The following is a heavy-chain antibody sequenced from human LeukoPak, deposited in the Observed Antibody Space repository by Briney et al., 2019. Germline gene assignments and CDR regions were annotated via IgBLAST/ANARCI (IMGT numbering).Heavy chain of an antibody. CDR3: ARGTYSSSSFYYYYGMDV. J-gene: IGHJ6*02. Sequence: GASVKVSCKASGGTFSSYAISWVRQAPGQGLEWMGGIIPIFGTANYAQKFQGRVTITADESTSTAYMELSSLRSEDTAVYYCARGTYSSSSFYYYYGMDVWGQGTTVTVSS. CDR2: IIPIFGTA. CDR1: GGTFSSYA. V-gene: IGHV1-69*13. D-gene: IGHD6-6*01.